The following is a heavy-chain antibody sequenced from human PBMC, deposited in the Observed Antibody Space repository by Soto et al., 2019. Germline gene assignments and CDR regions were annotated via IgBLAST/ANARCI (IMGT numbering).Heavy chain of an antibody. CDR2: ISAYNGNT. CDR3: AREECSSTSCHIYYGMDV. V-gene: IGHV1-18*01. D-gene: IGHD2-2*02. CDR1: GYTFTSYG. J-gene: IGHJ6*02. Sequence: ASVKVSCKASGYTFTSYGISWVRQAPGQGLEWMGWISAYNGNTNYAQKLQGRVTMTTDTSTSTAYMELRSPRSDDTAVYYCAREECSSTSCHIYYGMDVWGQGTTVTVSS.